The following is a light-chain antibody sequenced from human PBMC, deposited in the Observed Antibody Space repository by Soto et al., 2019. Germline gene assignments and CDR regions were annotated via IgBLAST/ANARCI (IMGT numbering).Light chain of an antibody. CDR3: RSYTTSSSYV. Sequence: QSALTQPASVSGSPGQSITISCAGTSSDVGGYNYVSWYQQHAGKAPKLMIYEVRNRPSGVSNRFSGSKSGNTASLTISGLQPGDEADYSCRSYTTSSSYVFGTGTKVTXL. CDR1: SSDVGGYNY. V-gene: IGLV2-14*01. CDR2: EVR. J-gene: IGLJ1*01.